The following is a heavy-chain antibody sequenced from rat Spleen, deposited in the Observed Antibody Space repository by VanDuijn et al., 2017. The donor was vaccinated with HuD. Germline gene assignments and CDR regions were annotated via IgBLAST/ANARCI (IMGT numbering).Heavy chain of an antibody. CDR3: ATAYHSGDAHYFDY. D-gene: IGHD1-1*01. Sequence: QVQLMESGPGLVQPSETLSLTCTVSGFSLTSYNVHWVRQPPGKGLEWMGVMWSGGSTDYNSALKSRLSISRDTSKNQVFLKMNSLQTEDTAMYFCATAYHSGDAHYFDYWGQGVMVTVSS. J-gene: IGHJ2*01. V-gene: IGHV2-45*01. CDR2: MWSGGST. CDR1: GFSLTSYN.